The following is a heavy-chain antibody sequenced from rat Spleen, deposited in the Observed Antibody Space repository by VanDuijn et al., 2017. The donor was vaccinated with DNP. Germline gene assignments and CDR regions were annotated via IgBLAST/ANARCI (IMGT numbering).Heavy chain of an antibody. CDR1: GFSLTNYG. J-gene: IGHJ3*01. D-gene: IGHD4-3*01. CDR3: TRGGVPNWFAY. Sequence: QVQLKESGPVLVQASETLSLTCTVSGFSLTNYGVIWVRQSPGKGLEWMGIIWGDGNTDYNSALKSRLSINRDTSKSQVFLHLNSLQTDDTAIYYCTRGGVPNWFAYWGQGTLVTVSS. CDR2: IWGDGNT. V-gene: IGHV2S75*01.